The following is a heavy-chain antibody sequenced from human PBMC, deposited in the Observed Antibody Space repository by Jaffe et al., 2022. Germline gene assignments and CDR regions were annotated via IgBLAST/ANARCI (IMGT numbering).Heavy chain of an antibody. CDR2: INHSGST. CDR1: GGSFSGYY. D-gene: IGHD4-17*01. J-gene: IGHJ6*03. V-gene: IGHV4-34*01. CDR3: ARGVRGMTTVTRNPYYYYYYMDV. Sequence: QVQLQQWGAGLLKPSETLSLTCAVYGGSFSGYYWSWIRQPPGKGLEWIGEINHSGSTNYNPSLKSRVTISVDTSKNQFSLKLSSVTAADTAVYYCARGVRGMTTVTRNPYYYYYYMDVWGKGTTVTVSS.